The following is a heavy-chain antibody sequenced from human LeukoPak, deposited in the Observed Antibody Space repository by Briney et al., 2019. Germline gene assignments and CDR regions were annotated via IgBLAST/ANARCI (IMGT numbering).Heavy chain of an antibody. J-gene: IGHJ4*02. CDR3: ARDRSAAYSYGSDS. CDR1: GLTVSSNY. Sequence: GGSLRLSCAASGLTVSSNYMSWVRQAPGKGLEWVSVIHSGGSTYYADSVKGRFTISRDNSKNTLYPQMNSLRAEDTAVYYCARDRSAAYSYGSDSWGQGTLVTVSS. V-gene: IGHV3-66*01. CDR2: IHSGGST. D-gene: IGHD5-18*01.